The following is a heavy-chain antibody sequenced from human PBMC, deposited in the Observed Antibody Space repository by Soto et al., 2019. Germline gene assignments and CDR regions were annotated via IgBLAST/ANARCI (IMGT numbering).Heavy chain of an antibody. CDR2: ISSSGTFK. V-gene: IGHV3-21*01. J-gene: IGHJ4*02. CDR1: GFIFTTNS. CDR3: ARDPPHGGASSWDADS. Sequence: VGSLRLSCEASGFIFTTNSMNWVRQVPGKGLQWLSSISSSGTFKSYGDSVKGRFTISRDNAKNSLFLQMNNLSGEDTGLYYCARDPPHGGASSWDADSWGPGTLVTVSS. D-gene: IGHD2-21*01.